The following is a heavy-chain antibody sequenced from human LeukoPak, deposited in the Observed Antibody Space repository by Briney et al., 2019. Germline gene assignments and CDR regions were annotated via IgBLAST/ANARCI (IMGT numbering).Heavy chain of an antibody. Sequence: PSETLSLTCTVSGGSISSYYWSWIRQPAGKGLEWIGRIYTSGSTNYNPSLKSRVTMSVDTSKNQFFLKLSSVTAADTAVYYCARGLDLYNWNSFDPWGQGTLVTVSS. CDR1: GGSISSYY. J-gene: IGHJ5*02. V-gene: IGHV4-4*07. CDR3: ARGLDLYNWNSFDP. D-gene: IGHD1-20*01. CDR2: IYTSGST.